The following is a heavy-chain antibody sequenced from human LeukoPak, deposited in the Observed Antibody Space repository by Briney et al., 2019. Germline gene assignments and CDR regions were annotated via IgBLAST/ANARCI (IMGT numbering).Heavy chain of an antibody. V-gene: IGHV3-66*01. CDR2: IYSGGTI. Sequence: GGSLRLSCEASGFTVSSNHMTWVRQAPGKGLECVSIIYSGGTIYYADSVKDRFTISRDYSKNTLYLQMNTLRAEDTAVYYCARTRGLTRLLMAGAIDLWGQGTLVTVSS. J-gene: IGHJ5*02. D-gene: IGHD2-8*01. CDR1: GFTVSSNH. CDR3: ARTRGLTRLLMAGAIDL.